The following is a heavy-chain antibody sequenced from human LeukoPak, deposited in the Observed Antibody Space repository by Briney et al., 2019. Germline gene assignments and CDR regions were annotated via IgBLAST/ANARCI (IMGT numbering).Heavy chain of an antibody. D-gene: IGHD6-19*01. CDR3: TRVGRVAVAAYYFDY. V-gene: IGHV3-53*01. CDR1: GFSFSTYW. J-gene: IGHJ4*02. CDR2: IYSGGST. Sequence: GGSLRLSCATSGFSFSTYWMSWVRQAPGKGLEWVSVIYSGGSTHYADSVKGRFTISRDNSKNTLYLQMNSLRAEDTAVYYCTRVGRVAVAAYYFDYWGQGTLVTVSS.